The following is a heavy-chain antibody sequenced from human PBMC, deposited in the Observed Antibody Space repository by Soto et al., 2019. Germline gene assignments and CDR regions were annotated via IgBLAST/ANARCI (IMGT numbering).Heavy chain of an antibody. CDR1: GFTFSTYA. J-gene: IGHJ4*02. CDR2: ISGSDGST. V-gene: IGHV3-23*01. Sequence: GGSLRLSCAASGFTFSTYAMSWVRQAPGKGLERVSGISGSDGSTYYADSVQGRFTISRDNSKNTLYLQLNSLRAEDTAVYYCAKHLHYFDYWGQGTLVTVSS. CDR3: AKHLHYFDY.